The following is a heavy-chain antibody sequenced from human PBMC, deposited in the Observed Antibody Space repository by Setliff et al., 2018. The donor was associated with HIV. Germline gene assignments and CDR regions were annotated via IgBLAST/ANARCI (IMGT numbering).Heavy chain of an antibody. J-gene: IGHJ4*02. V-gene: IGHV4-38-2*02. CDR2: MYDGGTP. Sequence: SETLSLTCTVSGYSISSGYYWDWIRQPPGRGLEWIGNMYDGGTPHYNPSLKSRVTVSLDTSRNQFSLRLASVTAADTAVYFCAREPDYWSQGTLVTVSS. CDR3: AREPDY. CDR1: GYSISSGYY.